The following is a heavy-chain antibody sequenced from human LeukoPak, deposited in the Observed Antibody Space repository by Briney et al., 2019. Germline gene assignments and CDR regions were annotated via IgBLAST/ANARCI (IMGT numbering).Heavy chain of an antibody. D-gene: IGHD1-26*01. Sequence: GESLKISCKGSGYSITSYWIGWVRQMPGKGLGWMGIIFPGDSDTRYSPSFQGQVTISADKSISTAYLQWRSLKASDTAMYYCASTPRYSGSYGSSFDYWGQGTLVTVSP. J-gene: IGHJ4*02. CDR1: GYSITSYW. V-gene: IGHV5-51*01. CDR2: IFPGDSDT. CDR3: ASTPRYSGSYGSSFDY.